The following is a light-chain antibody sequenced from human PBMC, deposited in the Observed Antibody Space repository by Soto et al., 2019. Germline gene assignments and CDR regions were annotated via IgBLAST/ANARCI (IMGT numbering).Light chain of an antibody. V-gene: IGLV2-8*01. CDR1: SSDVGGYNF. CDR3: NSYAGSNIYV. CDR2: EVN. Sequence: QSVLTQPPSASGSPGQSVTISCSGTSSDVGGYNFVSWYQHHPGKAPKLIIYEVNKRPSGVPNRFSGSKSGNTASLTVSGLQAEDEADYYCNSYAGSNIYVFGTGPKVTVL. J-gene: IGLJ1*01.